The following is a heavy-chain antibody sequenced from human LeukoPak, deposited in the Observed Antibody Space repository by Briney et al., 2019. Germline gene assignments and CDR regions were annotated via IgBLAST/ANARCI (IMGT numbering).Heavy chain of an antibody. CDR3: AREYGDYQGPFDY. Sequence: ASVKVSCKASGGTFSSYAISWVRQAPGQGLGWMGRIIPILGIANYAQKFQGRVTITADKSTSTAYMELSSLRSEDTAVYYCAREYGDYQGPFDYWGQGTLVTVSS. V-gene: IGHV1-69*04. D-gene: IGHD4-17*01. CDR2: IIPILGIA. J-gene: IGHJ4*02. CDR1: GGTFSSYA.